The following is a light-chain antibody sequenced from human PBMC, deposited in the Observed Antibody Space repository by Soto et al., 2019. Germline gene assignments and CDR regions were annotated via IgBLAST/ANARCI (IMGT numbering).Light chain of an antibody. CDR2: DTN. CDR3: LLSCSDYMR. CDR1: TGAVTSGHY. Sequence: QAVVTQEPSLTVSPGGTVTLTCASSTGAVTSGHYPFWFQQKPGQAPRTLIYDTNAKHSWTPPRFSGSLLGGKAALTLSGAEAEDEDDYFCLLSCSDYMRFGGGTKVTVL. J-gene: IGLJ2*01. V-gene: IGLV7-46*01.